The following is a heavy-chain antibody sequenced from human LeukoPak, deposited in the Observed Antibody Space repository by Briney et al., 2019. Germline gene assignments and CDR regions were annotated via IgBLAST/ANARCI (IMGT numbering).Heavy chain of an antibody. CDR1: GFTVSITY. Sequence: GGSLRLACAAVGFTVSITYMSWVRQAPGKWLEWVSVIYSGDSTYYADSVKGRFTISRDISKNMLYLQLNTLRVNDAPVYYCARHWVWGQGTLVTVSS. J-gene: IGHJ4*02. CDR3: ARHWV. D-gene: IGHD7-27*01. CDR2: IYSGDST. V-gene: IGHV3-53*01.